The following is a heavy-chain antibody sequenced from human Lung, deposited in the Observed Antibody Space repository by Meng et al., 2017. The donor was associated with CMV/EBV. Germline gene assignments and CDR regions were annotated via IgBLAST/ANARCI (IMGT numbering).Heavy chain of an antibody. Sequence: SGPXLVXPTETLTLTCTVSGFSLSNARMGVSWIRQPPGKALEWLAHIFSNDEKSYSTSLKSRLTISKDTSKSQVVLTMTNMDPVDTATYYCARGLADYDFWSGYYNYYGMDVWXQRTTVTVSS. V-gene: IGHV2-26*01. J-gene: IGHJ6*02. CDR2: IFSNDEK. D-gene: IGHD3-3*01. CDR1: GFSLSNARMG. CDR3: ARGLADYDFWSGYYNYYGMDV.